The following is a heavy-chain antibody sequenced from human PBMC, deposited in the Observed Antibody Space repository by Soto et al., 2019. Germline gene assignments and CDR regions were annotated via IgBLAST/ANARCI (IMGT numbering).Heavy chain of an antibody. J-gene: IGHJ4*02. CDR1: GYTFSNFW. D-gene: IGHD6-13*01. CDR3: ARSPRSSPYFDY. CDR2: IYPGDQET. Sequence: PGESLKISCQCSGYTFSNFWIGWVRQLPGRGLEWMGIIYPGDQETRYSPSFHGKVTISADKSINTVYLQWNSLEASDTAFYFCARSPRSSPYFDYWGQGALVTSPQ. V-gene: IGHV5-51*01.